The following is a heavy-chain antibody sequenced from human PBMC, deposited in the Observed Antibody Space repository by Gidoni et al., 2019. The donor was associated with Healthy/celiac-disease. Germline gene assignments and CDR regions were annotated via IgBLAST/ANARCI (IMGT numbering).Heavy chain of an antibody. V-gene: IGHV1-69*06. J-gene: IGHJ6*02. CDR3: AREAVAGPYYYGMDV. D-gene: IGHD6-19*01. CDR2: IIPIFGTA. CDR1: GGTSSCYA. Sequence: QVQLVQSGAEVKKPGSSVKVSCKASGGTSSCYAISWVRQAPGQGLEWMGGIIPIFGTANYAQKFQVRVTITADKSTSTAYMELSSLRSEDTSVYYCAREAVAGPYYYGMDVWGQGTTVTVSS.